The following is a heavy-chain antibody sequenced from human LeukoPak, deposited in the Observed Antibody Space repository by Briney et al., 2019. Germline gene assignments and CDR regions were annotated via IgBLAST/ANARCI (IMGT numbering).Heavy chain of an antibody. V-gene: IGHV1-18*01. Sequence: GASVKVSCKASGYTFTSYGISWVRQAPGQGLEWMGWISAYNGNTNYAQKLQGRVTMTTDTSTSTAYMELRSLRSDDTAVYYCARVDSGSYLGYFDYWGREPWSPSPQ. J-gene: IGHJ4*02. D-gene: IGHD1-26*01. CDR2: ISAYNGNT. CDR3: ARVDSGSYLGYFDY. CDR1: GYTFTSYG.